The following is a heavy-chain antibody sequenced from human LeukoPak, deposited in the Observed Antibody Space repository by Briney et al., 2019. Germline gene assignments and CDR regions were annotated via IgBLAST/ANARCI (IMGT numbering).Heavy chain of an antibody. Sequence: GGSLRLSCAASGFTVSSNYMSWVRQAPGKGLEWVSVIYSGGSTYYADSVKGRFTISRDNSKNTLYLQMNSLRAEDTAVYYCARDSGSYCGGDCYSFDYWGQGTLVTVSS. D-gene: IGHD2-21*02. J-gene: IGHJ4*02. CDR3: ARDSGSYCGGDCYSFDY. CDR1: GFTVSSNY. CDR2: IYSGGST. V-gene: IGHV3-66*01.